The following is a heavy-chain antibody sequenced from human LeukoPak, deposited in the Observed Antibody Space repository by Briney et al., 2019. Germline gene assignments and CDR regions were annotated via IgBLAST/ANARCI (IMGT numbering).Heavy chain of an antibody. J-gene: IGHJ5*02. V-gene: IGHV4-4*07. D-gene: IGHD4-11*01. CDR2: IYTSGST. CDR1: GVSISSYY. Sequence: SETLSLTCTVSGVSISSYYWSWIRQPAGKGLEWIGRIYTSGSTNYNPSLKSRVTMSVDTSKNQFSLKLSSVTAADTAVYYCARVLFYSNYVLGWFDPWGQGTLVTVSS. CDR3: ARVLFYSNYVLGWFDP.